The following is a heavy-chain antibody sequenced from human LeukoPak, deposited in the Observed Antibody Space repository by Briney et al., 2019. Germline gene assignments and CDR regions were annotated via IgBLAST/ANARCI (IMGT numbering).Heavy chain of an antibody. CDR2: MNPNSGNA. CDR1: GYTFTSYD. V-gene: IGHV1-8*01. Sequence: ASVKVSCKASGYTFTSYDISWVRQATGQGLEWMGWMNPNSGNAGYAQRFQGRVTMTRNNSISTAYMEVTSLRSEDTAVYYCGRPLQRGSWPQRALDYWGQGTLVTVSS. CDR3: GRPLQRGSWPQRALDY. D-gene: IGHD3-10*01. J-gene: IGHJ4*02.